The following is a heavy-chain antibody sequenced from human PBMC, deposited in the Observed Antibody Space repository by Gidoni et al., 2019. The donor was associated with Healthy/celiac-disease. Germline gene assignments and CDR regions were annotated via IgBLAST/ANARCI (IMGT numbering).Heavy chain of an antibody. CDR1: GFTFSSYG. Sequence: QVQLVESGGGVVQPGRSLRLSCAASGFTFSSYGMHWVRQAPGKGLEWVAVISYDGSNKYYADSVKGRFTISRDNSKNTLYLQMNSLRAEDTAVYYCAKGWGSSSRRSYYYYGMDVWGQGTTVTVSS. V-gene: IGHV3-30*18. CDR3: AKGWGSSSRRSYYYYGMDV. CDR2: ISYDGSNK. D-gene: IGHD6-6*01. J-gene: IGHJ6*02.